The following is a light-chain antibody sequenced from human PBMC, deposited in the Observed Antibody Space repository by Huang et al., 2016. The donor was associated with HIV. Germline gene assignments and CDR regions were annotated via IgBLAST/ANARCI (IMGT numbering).Light chain of an antibody. CDR2: DAS. J-gene: IGKJ4*01. CDR1: QSVSRF. Sequence: EIVLTQSPATLSLSPGERATLPCRASQSVSRFLAWYQQKAGQAPRLLIYDASNRASDSPARFSGSGAGTEVTLTISSLEPEDFAVYYCQQRSSWPRVTFGGGTKVELK. CDR3: QQRSSWPRVT. V-gene: IGKV3-11*01.